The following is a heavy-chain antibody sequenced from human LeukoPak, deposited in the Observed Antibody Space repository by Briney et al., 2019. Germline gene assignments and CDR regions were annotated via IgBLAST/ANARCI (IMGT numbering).Heavy chain of an antibody. Sequence: ASVKVSCKASGYTFTSYGISWVRQAPGQGLEWMGWVNPNSGGTNYAQKFQSRVTMTRDTSISTAYMELSRLRSDDTAVYYCAGDRDGYNYDFDYWGQGTLVTVSS. V-gene: IGHV1-2*02. D-gene: IGHD5-24*01. CDR1: GYTFTSYG. CDR3: AGDRDGYNYDFDY. CDR2: VNPNSGGT. J-gene: IGHJ4*02.